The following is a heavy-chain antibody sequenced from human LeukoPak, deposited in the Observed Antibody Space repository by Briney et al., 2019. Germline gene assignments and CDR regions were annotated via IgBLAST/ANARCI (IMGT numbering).Heavy chain of an antibody. CDR1: GFTFSDYY. Sequence: GGSLRLSCAASGFTFSDYYMSWIRQAPGKGLEWVSYISTSGTTIYYADSVKGRFTISRDNAENSLYLQMNSLRAEDTAVYYCARRVSVAEPYDYWGQGTLVTVSS. V-gene: IGHV3-11*01. D-gene: IGHD1-26*01. J-gene: IGHJ4*02. CDR2: ISTSGTTI. CDR3: ARRVSVAEPYDY.